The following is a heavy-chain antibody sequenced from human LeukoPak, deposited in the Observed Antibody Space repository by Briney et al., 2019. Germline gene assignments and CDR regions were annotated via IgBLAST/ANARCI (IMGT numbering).Heavy chain of an antibody. D-gene: IGHD3-10*01. V-gene: IGHV4-31*01. CDR1: GGSISSGGYY. J-gene: IGHJ4*02. Sequence: PSETLSLTCTVSGGSISSGGYYWSWIRQHPGKGLEWIGYIYYSGSTYYNPSLKSLVTISVDTSKNQFSLKLSSVTAADTAVYHCARGGSGNPFDYWGQGTLVTVSS. CDR3: ARGGSGNPFDY. CDR2: IYYSGST.